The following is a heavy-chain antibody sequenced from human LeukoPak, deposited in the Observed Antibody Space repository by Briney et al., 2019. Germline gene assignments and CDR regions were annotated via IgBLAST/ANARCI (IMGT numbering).Heavy chain of an antibody. D-gene: IGHD4-17*01. CDR2: IKSKTDGGTT. J-gene: IGHJ4*02. CDR1: RFTFSNAW. V-gene: IGHV3-15*01. Sequence: PGGSLRLSCAASRFTFSNAWMSWVRQAPGKGLEWVGRIKSKTDGGTTDYAAPVKGRFTISRDDSKNTLYLQMNSLKTEDTAVYYCTTTSDYGDHKRWGQGTLVTVSS. CDR3: TTTSDYGDHKR.